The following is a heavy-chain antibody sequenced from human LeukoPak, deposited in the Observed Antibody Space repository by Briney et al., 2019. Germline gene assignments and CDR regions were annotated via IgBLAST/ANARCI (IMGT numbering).Heavy chain of an antibody. V-gene: IGHV4-59*01. CDR1: GGSISSYY. D-gene: IGHD5-18*01. CDR3: AGRGYSYGYDY. J-gene: IGHJ4*02. Sequence: PSETLSLTCTVSGGSISSYYWSWIRQPPGKGLEWIGYIYYSGSTNYNPSLKSRVTISVDTSKNQFSLKLSSVTAADTAVYYCAGRGYSYGYDYWGQATLVTASS. CDR2: IYYSGST.